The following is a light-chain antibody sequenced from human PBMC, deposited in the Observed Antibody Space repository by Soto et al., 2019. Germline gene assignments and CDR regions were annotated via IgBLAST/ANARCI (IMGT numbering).Light chain of an antibody. V-gene: IGKV1-5*03. CDR3: QQYDSYPYT. CDR1: QSISTW. J-gene: IGKJ2*01. CDR2: KAS. Sequence: DIQMTQSPSTLSASVGDRVTITCRASQSISTWLAWYQQKPGKAPKVLIYKASSLETGVPPRFSGSGSGTEFTLTIISLQPGDFATYYCQQYDSYPYTFGQGTKLEIK.